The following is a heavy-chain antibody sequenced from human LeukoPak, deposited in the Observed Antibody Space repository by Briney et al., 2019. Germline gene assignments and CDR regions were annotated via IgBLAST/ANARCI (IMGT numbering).Heavy chain of an antibody. CDR1: GYTFTSYG. D-gene: IGHD5-18*01. J-gene: IGHJ6*02. Sequence: ASMKVSCKASGYTFTSYGISWVRQAPGQGLEWMGWISAYNGNTNYAQKLQGRVTMTTDTSTSTAYMELRSLRSDDTAVYYCARHGQQLWFWYGMDVWGQGTTVTVSS. CDR3: ARHGQQLWFWYGMDV. V-gene: IGHV1-18*01. CDR2: ISAYNGNT.